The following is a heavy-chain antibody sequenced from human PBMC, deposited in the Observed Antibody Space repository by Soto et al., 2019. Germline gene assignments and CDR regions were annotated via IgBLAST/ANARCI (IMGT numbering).Heavy chain of an antibody. V-gene: IGHV3-30*18. CDR3: AKDRPWFDP. J-gene: IGHJ5*02. D-gene: IGHD6-6*01. Sequence: QVQLVESGGGVVQPGRSLRLSCAASGFTFSSYGMHWVRQAPGKGLEWVAVISYDGSNKYYADSVKGRFTISRDNSKDTQYLQMNSLRAEDTAVYYCAKDRPWFDPWGRGTLVTVSS. CDR2: ISYDGSNK. CDR1: GFTFSSYG.